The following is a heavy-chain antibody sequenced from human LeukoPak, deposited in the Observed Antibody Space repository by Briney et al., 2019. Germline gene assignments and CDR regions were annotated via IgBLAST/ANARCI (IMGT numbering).Heavy chain of an antibody. J-gene: IGHJ6*02. D-gene: IGHD1-26*01. V-gene: IGHV3-21*04. CDR3: ARERIVGAASTRYYGMDV. CDR2: ISSSSSYV. Sequence: GGSLRLSCAASGFTFSSYSMNWVRQAPGKGLEWVSSISSSSSYVYYADSVKGRFTISRDNAKNSLYFQMNSLRAEDTAVYYCARERIVGAASTRYYGMDVWGQGTTVTVSS. CDR1: GFTFSSYS.